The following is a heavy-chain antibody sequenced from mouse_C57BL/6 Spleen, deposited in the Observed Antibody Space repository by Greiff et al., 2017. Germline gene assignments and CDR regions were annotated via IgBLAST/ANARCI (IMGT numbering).Heavy chain of an antibody. CDR3: ASSPFYEGYYVWYFAV. D-gene: IGHD2-3*01. V-gene: IGHV1-11*01. J-gene: IGHJ1*03. CDR1: GYTFTDHI. Sequence: QVQLQQSGAELASPGASVTLSCKASGYTFTDHIMNWVKKRPGQGLEWIGRIYPVSGETNYNQKFMGKATFSVDRSSSTVYMVLNILTSEVPAVYYGASSPFYEGYYVWYFAVWGTGTTVTVSS. CDR2: IYPVSGET.